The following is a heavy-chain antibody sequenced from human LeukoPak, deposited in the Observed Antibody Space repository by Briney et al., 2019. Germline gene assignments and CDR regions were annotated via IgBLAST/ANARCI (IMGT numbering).Heavy chain of an antibody. Sequence: TSETLSLTCAASGYSISSGYYWGWIRQPPGKGLEWIGSIYHSGSTYYNPSLESRVTISVDTSKNQFSLKLSSVTAADTAVYYCASPTYYYDSSGLDWYFDLWGRGTLVTVSS. D-gene: IGHD3-22*01. J-gene: IGHJ2*01. CDR3: ASPTYYYDSSGLDWYFDL. CDR1: GYSISSGYY. CDR2: IYHSGST. V-gene: IGHV4-38-2*01.